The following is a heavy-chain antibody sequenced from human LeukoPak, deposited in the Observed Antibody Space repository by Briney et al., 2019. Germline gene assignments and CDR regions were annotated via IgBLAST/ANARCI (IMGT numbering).Heavy chain of an antibody. Sequence: SETLSLTCTVSRFSLSSYYWSWIRQSPGKGPEWIGYIYYSGGTNYNPSLERRVTISVDRSTNQFSLKVRSVTAADTAVYYCARRRFSYGDNDAFDIWGQGTMVTVSS. CDR1: RFSLSSYY. J-gene: IGHJ3*02. CDR3: ARRRFSYGDNDAFDI. CDR2: IYYSGGT. D-gene: IGHD5-18*01. V-gene: IGHV4-59*08.